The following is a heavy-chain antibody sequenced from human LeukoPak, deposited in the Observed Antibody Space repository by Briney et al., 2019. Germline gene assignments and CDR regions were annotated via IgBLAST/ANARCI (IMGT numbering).Heavy chain of an antibody. J-gene: IGHJ4*02. Sequence: ASVKVSCKASGYTFTSYGISWVRQAPGQGLEWMGWISAYNGNTNYAQKLQGRVTMTTDTSTNTAYMEPRILRSDDTAVYYCARAAPSIVGATASDYWGQGTLVTVSS. CDR3: ARAAPSIVGATASDY. CDR2: ISAYNGNT. D-gene: IGHD1-26*01. CDR1: GYTFTSYG. V-gene: IGHV1-18*01.